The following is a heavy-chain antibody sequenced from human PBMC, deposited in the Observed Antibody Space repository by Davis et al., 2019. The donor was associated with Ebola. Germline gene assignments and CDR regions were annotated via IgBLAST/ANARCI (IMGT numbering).Heavy chain of an antibody. D-gene: IGHD5-24*01. Sequence: PGGSLRLSCAASGFTFSSYTMTWVRQAPGKGLEWVSYISASSATIYYADSVKGRFTISRDNAKNSLYLQMNSLRAEDTAIYYCARPLEMSTPGWGQGTQVTVSS. J-gene: IGHJ4*02. CDR1: GFTFSSYT. CDR2: ISASSATI. CDR3: ARPLEMSTPG. V-gene: IGHV3-48*04.